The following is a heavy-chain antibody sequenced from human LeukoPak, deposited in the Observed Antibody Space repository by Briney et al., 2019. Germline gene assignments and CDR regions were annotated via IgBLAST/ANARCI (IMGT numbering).Heavy chain of an antibody. CDR3: ARGGDYGDYKRPNYFDY. D-gene: IGHD4-17*01. J-gene: IGHJ4*02. CDR1: GGSISSYY. Sequence: PSETLSLTCTVSGGSISSYYWSWIRQPPGKGLEWIGYIYYSGSTNYNPSLKSRVTISVDTSKNQFSLKLSSVTAADTAVYYCARGGDYGDYKRPNYFDYWGQGTLVTVSS. CDR2: IYYSGST. V-gene: IGHV4-59*01.